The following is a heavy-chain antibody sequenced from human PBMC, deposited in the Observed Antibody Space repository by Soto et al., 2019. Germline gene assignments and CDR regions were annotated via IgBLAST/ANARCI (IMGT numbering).Heavy chain of an antibody. D-gene: IGHD2-2*01. CDR3: ASRGDIVVVPETLGWFDS. V-gene: IGHV4-38-2*01. CDR2: IYHSGST. CDR1: GYSVSSGYY. Sequence: PSETLSLTCAVSGYSVSSGYYWGWIRQPPGKGLEWIGSIYHSGSTYYNPSLKSRVTISVDTSKNQFSLKLSSVTAADTAVYYCASRGDIVVVPETLGWFDSWGQGTLVTVSS. J-gene: IGHJ5*01.